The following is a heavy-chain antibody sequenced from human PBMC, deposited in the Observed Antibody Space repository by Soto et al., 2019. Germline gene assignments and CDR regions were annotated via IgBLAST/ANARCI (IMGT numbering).Heavy chain of an antibody. V-gene: IGHV3-74*01. CDR2: INGDGSYT. CDR3: VRTWNGFEI. D-gene: IGHD1-1*01. CDR1: GFTFSTYW. Sequence: EVQLVESGGGLVQPGGSLRLSCAASGFTFSTYWMHWVRQAPEKGLLWVSHINGDGSYTDFADSVKGRLTISRDNAKNTVYLQMQSLRVENTAVYFSVRTWNGFEIWGPGTMVTVSS. J-gene: IGHJ3*02.